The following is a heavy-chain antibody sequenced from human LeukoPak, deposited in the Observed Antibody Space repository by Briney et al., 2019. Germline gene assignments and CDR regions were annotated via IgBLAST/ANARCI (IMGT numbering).Heavy chain of an antibody. CDR3: ARESGKFDY. Sequence: GGSLRLSCVASGLPIADFAMHWVRQAPGKGLEWVSPISGDGVSTFYADSVKGRFSISRDNSKNSLSLEMNSLRTEDTAMYYCARESGKFDYWGQGTLVAVSS. J-gene: IGHJ4*02. V-gene: IGHV3-43*02. CDR1: GLPIADFA. CDR2: ISGDGVST.